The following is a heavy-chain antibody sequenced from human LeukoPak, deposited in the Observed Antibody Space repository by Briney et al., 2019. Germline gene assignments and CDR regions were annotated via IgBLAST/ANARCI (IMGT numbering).Heavy chain of an antibody. D-gene: IGHD3-10*01. J-gene: IGHJ6*03. CDR2: IRQDESER. CDR3: ARLSAYYYGSYFYYYMDV. V-gene: IGHV3-7*01. Sequence: GGSLRLSCEGSGFSFSSYWMTWVRQLPGKGPEWVANIRQDESERYFADSVKGRFTISRVNAKKSVYLHMSSLRAEDTALYYCARLSAYYYGSYFYYYMDVWGKGTTVTVSS. CDR1: GFSFSSYW.